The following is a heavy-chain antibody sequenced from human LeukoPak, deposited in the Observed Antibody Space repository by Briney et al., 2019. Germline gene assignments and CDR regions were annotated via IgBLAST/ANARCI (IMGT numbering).Heavy chain of an antibody. V-gene: IGHV3-7*03. Sequence: GGSLRLSCVASGFTFSSRDWMTWVRQAPGKGLEWVANIKQDGSEKNYVDSVKGRFTISRDNAKNSVDLQMNSLRAEDTAVYYCAKDPSYSSSWRFDPWGQGTLVTVSS. D-gene: IGHD6-13*01. J-gene: IGHJ5*02. CDR2: IKQDGSEK. CDR1: GFTFSSRDW. CDR3: AKDPSYSSSWRFDP.